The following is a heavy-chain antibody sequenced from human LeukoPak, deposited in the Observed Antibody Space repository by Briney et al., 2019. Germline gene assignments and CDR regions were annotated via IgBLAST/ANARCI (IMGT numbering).Heavy chain of an antibody. CDR1: GFSFGNHY. J-gene: IGHJ4*02. CDR2: INEDGSNK. D-gene: IGHD6-19*01. CDR3: TRVIVAVPGYFDYFDF. V-gene: IGHV3-7*01. Sequence: GGSLRLSCTASGFSFGNHYMRWIRQAPGKGLEWVANINEDGSNKWHLGSVKGRFTVSRDNARNSLYLQMNSLRVEDTAVYYCTRVIVAVPGYFDYFDFWGQGVLVTVSS.